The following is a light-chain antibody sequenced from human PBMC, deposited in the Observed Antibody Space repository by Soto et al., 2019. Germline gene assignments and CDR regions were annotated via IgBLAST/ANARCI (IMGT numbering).Light chain of an antibody. CDR3: SSLTDSSHYV. V-gene: IGLV2-14*01. CDR2: QVT. J-gene: IGLJ1*01. CDR1: SSDLAIYNY. Sequence: QSVLTQPASVSGSPGQSITISCTGTSSDLAIYNYVSSYQQQPAQAPKLMIYQVTTRPSGVSNRVSGSRSGNTASLTISGLQAEDEADYYCSSLTDSSHYVFGTGTTVTVL.